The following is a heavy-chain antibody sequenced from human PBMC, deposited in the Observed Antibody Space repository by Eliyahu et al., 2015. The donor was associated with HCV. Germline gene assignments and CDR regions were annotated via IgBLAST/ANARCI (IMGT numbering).Heavy chain of an antibody. CDR3: TTGAPGGFDYYLDV. Sequence: EVQLVESGGGLVKPGGSLRLSCAAXGFTFXKAWMSWVRQAPGKGLGWVGRIKSKTDGGTTXYAAPVKGRFTISRDDSKSXLYLQMNSLKTEDTAVYYCTTGAPGGFDYYLDVWGQGTTVTVSS. D-gene: IGHD3-10*01. CDR2: IKSKTDGGTT. V-gene: IGHV3-15*01. J-gene: IGHJ6*03. CDR1: GFTFXKAW.